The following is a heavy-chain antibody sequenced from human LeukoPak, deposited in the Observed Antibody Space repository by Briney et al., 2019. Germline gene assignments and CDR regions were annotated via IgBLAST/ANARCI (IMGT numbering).Heavy chain of an antibody. Sequence: SVKVSCKASGGTFSSYAISWVRQAPGQGLEWTGGIIPIFGTANYAQKFQGRVTITTDESTSTAYMELSSLRSEDTAVYYCARSGDCSSTSCYKYYYYYMDVWGKGTTVTVSS. D-gene: IGHD2-2*02. CDR3: ARSGDCSSTSCYKYYYYYMDV. CDR2: IIPIFGTA. CDR1: GGTFSSYA. V-gene: IGHV1-69*05. J-gene: IGHJ6*03.